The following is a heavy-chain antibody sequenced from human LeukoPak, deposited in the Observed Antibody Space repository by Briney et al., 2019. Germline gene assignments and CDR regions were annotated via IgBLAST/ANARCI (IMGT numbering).Heavy chain of an antibody. D-gene: IGHD6-19*01. CDR2: INHSGST. Sequence: SETLSLTCAVLGGSFSGYSWSWIRQPPGKGREWIGEINHSGSTNYNPSLKSRVTISVDTSKNQFSLKLSSVTAADTAVYYCARGADSSGRFDYWGQGTLVTVSS. J-gene: IGHJ4*02. CDR3: ARGADSSGRFDY. V-gene: IGHV4-34*01. CDR1: GGSFSGYS.